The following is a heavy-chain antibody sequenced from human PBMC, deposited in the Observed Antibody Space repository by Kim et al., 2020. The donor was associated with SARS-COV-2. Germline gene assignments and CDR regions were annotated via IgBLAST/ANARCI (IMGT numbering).Heavy chain of an antibody. J-gene: IGHJ5*02. CDR1: GGSISSYY. CDR3: ARGTAGRPNGNYEVTHWFDP. Sequence: SETLSLTCTVSGGSISSYYWSWIRQPPGKGLEWIGYIYYSGSTNYNPSLKSRVTISVDTSKNQFSLKLSSVTAADTAVYYCARGTAGRPNGNYEVTHWFDPWGQGTLVTVST. V-gene: IGHV4-59*01. CDR2: IYYSGST. D-gene: IGHD1-7*01.